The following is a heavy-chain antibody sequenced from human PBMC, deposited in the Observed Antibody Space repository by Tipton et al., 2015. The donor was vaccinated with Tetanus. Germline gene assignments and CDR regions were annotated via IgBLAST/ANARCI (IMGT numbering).Heavy chain of an antibody. J-gene: IGHJ3*02. Sequence: SLRLSCAASGFTFSAYYMSWIRLAPGKGLEWISYISHTGTTTYYSASVMGRFTVSRDNTKNSLYLEINSLRAEDTAVYYCAKEVPDITTAGIGAFDMWGQGTMVTVSS. D-gene: IGHD6-13*01. CDR3: AKEVPDITTAGIGAFDM. V-gene: IGHV3-11*01. CDR1: GFTFSAYY. CDR2: ISHTGTTT.